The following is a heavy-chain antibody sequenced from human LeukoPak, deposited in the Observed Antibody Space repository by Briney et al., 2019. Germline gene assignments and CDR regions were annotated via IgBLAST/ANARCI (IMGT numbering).Heavy chain of an antibody. CDR1: GGSISSYY. D-gene: IGHD3-22*01. V-gene: IGHV4-59*01. Sequence: SETLSLTCTVSGGSISSYYWSWIRQPPGKGLEWIGYIYYSGSTNYNPSLKSRVTISVDTSKNQFSLKLSSVTAADTAVYYCAKGAEEGVVITPVYYYYMDVWGKGTTVTISS. CDR2: IYYSGST. CDR3: AKGAEEGVVITPVYYYYMDV. J-gene: IGHJ6*03.